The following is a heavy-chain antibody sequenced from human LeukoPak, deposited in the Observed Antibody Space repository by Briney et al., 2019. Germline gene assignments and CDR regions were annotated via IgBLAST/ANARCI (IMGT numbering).Heavy chain of an antibody. V-gene: IGHV4-34*01. CDR2: INHSGST. J-gene: IGHJ3*02. CDR3: ARRLRIAAPRAFDI. CDR1: GGSFSGYY. Sequence: SETLSLTCAVYGGSFSGYYWSWIRQPPGKGLEWIGEINHSGSTNYNPSLKSRVTISVDTSKNQFSLKLSSVTAADTAVYYCARRLRIAAPRAFDIWGQGAMVTVSS. D-gene: IGHD6-6*01.